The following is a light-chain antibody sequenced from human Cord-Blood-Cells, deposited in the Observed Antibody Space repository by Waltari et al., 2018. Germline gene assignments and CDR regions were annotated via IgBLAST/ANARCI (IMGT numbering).Light chain of an antibody. V-gene: IGLV2-14*01. CDR3: SSYTSSSTWV. J-gene: IGLJ3*02. Sequence: QSALTQPASVSGPPGHSITISCTGTSSDVGGSNYVPWYQQHPGKAPKLMIYDVSKRPSGVSNRFSGSKSGNTASLTISGLQAEDEADYYCSSYTSSSTWVFGGGTKLTVL. CDR2: DVS. CDR1: SSDVGGSNY.